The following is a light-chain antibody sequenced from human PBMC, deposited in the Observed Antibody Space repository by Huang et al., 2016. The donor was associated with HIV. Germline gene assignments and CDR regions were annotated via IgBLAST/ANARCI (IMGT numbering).Light chain of an antibody. CDR3: QQYNDRRT. J-gene: IGKJ4*01. Sequence: EIFMTQSPVTLSVSPGERATLSCRASQTVGTDLACFQQKPGQSPRLLIYDASTRATGVPAYVSGSGSGTEFTLTINSLQSEDFAVYYCQQYNDRRTFGGGTKVEIK. V-gene: IGKV3-15*01. CDR1: QTVGTD. CDR2: DAS.